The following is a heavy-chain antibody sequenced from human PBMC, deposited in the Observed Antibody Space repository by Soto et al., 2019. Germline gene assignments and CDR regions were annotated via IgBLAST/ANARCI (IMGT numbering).Heavy chain of an antibody. Sequence: HPGGSLRLSCAASGFISSNYGMHWVRQAPGQGLEWVAVFLNDGTSKYYVDSVKGRFTISRDNSKNTVYLQMDSLRAEDTAIYYCARGRGGGYKPGIDYFDYWGQGILVTVSS. J-gene: IGHJ4*02. CDR1: GFISSNYG. D-gene: IGHD5-12*01. CDR3: ARGRGGGYKPGIDYFDY. V-gene: IGHV3-33*05. CDR2: FLNDGTSK.